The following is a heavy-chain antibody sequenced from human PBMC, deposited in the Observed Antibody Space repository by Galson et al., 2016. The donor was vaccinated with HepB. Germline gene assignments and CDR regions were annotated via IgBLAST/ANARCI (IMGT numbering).Heavy chain of an antibody. CDR1: GGSISSGGYS. CDR2: IYYRGST. CDR3: VAVAVRGYYYGMDV. J-gene: IGHJ6*02. D-gene: IGHD6-19*01. V-gene: IGHV4-31*03. Sequence: TLSLTCTVSGGSISSGGYSWGWIRQHPGRVLEWIWYIYYRGSTVYNPSLKSRVTISVDTSKNHFSLKLSSVTAADTAVYYCVAVAVRGYYYGMDVWGQGTTVTVSS.